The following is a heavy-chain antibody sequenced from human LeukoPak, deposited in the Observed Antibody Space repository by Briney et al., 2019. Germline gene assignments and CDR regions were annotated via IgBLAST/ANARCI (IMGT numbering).Heavy chain of an antibody. CDR1: GGSISGYY. V-gene: IGHV4-59*01. J-gene: IGHJ3*02. CDR2: IYYSGST. CDR3: ARWALRGYSGYDFEDAFDI. Sequence: SETLSLTCTVSGGSISGYYWSWIRQPPGKGLEWIGYIYYSGSTNYNPSLKSRVTISVDTSKNQFSLKLSSVTAADTAVYYCARWALRGYSGYDFEDAFDIWGQGTMVTVSS. D-gene: IGHD5-12*01.